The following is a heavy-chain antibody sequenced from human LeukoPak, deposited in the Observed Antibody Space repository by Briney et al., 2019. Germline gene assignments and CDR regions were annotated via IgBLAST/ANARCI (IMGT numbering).Heavy chain of an antibody. V-gene: IGHV3-21*01. CDR3: ARDEYYYDSSLYFQH. J-gene: IGHJ1*01. D-gene: IGHD3-22*01. CDR1: GFTFSSYS. CDR2: ISSSSSYI. Sequence: GGSLRLSCAASGFTFSSYSMNWVRQAPGKGLEWVSSISSSSSYIYYADSVKGRFTISRDNAKNSLYLQMNSLRAEDTAVYYCARDEYYYDSSLYFQHWARAPWSPSPQ.